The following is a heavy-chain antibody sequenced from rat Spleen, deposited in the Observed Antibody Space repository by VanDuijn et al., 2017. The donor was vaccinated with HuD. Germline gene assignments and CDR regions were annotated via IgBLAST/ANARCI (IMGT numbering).Heavy chain of an antibody. CDR3: TRDRILRSTGFDY. J-gene: IGHJ3*01. D-gene: IGHD1-6*01. V-gene: IGHV5-19*01. Sequence: EVQLVESGGGLVQPGRSLKLSCAASGFTFSNYGMHWIRQAPTKGLEWVASINYDGSSTYYRDSVKGRFTLSRDNAKSSLYLQMDSLRSEDTATYYCTRDRILRSTGFDYWGQGTLVTVSS. CDR2: INYDGSST. CDR1: GFTFSNYG.